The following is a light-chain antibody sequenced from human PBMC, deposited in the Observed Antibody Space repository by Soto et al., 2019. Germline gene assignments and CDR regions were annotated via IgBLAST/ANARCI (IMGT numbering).Light chain of an antibody. J-gene: IGLJ2*01. V-gene: IGLV2-14*01. CDR2: DVS. CDR1: SSDVGGYNY. Sequence: QSALTQPVSVSGSPGQSITISCTGTSSDVGGYNYVSWYQQHPGKAPKLMIYDVSNRPSGVSNRFSGSKSGNTASLTISGLQAEDEADYYCSSYTSSIDVVFGGGTKLTVL. CDR3: SSYTSSIDVV.